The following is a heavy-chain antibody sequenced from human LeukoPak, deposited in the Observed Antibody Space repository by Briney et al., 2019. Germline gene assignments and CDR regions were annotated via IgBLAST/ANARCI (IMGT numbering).Heavy chain of an antibody. D-gene: IGHD3-10*01. CDR1: GFTFTNAW. V-gene: IGHV3-15*01. CDR3: TTLYGSGAYY. J-gene: IGHJ4*02. Sequence: KTGGSLRLSCGVSGFTFTNAWMSWVRQAPGKGLEWVGQIKSNPDGGTTDYAAPVKGRFSTSRDDSKNTLYLQMNSLKTEDTAVYYCTTLYGSGAYYWGQGTLVTVAS. CDR2: IKSNPDGGTT.